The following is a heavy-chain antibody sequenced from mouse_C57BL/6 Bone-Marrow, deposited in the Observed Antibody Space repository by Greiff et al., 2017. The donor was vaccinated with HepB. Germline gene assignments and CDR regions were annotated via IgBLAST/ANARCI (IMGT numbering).Heavy chain of an antibody. CDR3: ARKGYYYGSYYAMDY. D-gene: IGHD1-1*01. J-gene: IGHJ4*01. Sequence: QVQLKESGPGLVQPSQSLSITCTVSGFSLTSYGVHWVRQSPGKGLEWLGVIWSGGSTDYNAAFISRLSISKDNSKSQVFFKMNSLQADDTAIYYCARKGYYYGSYYAMDYWGQGTSVTVSS. CDR2: IWSGGST. CDR1: GFSLTSYG. V-gene: IGHV2-2*01.